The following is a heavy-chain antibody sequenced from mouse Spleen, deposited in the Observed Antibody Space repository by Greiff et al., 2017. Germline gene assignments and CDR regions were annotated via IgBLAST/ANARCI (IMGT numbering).Heavy chain of an antibody. CDR3: ARRGTTAFDY. D-gene: IGHD1-2*01. CDR2: ISSGGSYT. J-gene: IGHJ2*01. V-gene: IGHV5-9-3*01. Sequence: EVQLVESGGGLVKPGGSLKLSCAASGFTFSSYAMSWVRQTPEKRLEWVATISSGGSYTYYPDSVKGRFTISRDNAKNTLYLQMSSLRSEDTAMYYCARRGTTAFDYWGQGTTLTVSS. CDR1: GFTFSSYA.